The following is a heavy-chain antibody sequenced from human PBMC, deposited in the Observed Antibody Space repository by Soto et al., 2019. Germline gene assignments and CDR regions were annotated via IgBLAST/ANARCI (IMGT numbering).Heavy chain of an antibody. CDR3: AREGAAAGNYFDY. J-gene: IGHJ4*02. CDR1: GGTFSSYA. CDR2: VIPIFGTA. D-gene: IGHD6-13*01. V-gene: IGHV1-69*13. Sequence: SVKVSCKASGGTFSSYAISWVRQAPGQGLEWMGGVIPIFGTANYAQKFQGRVTITADESTSTAYMELSSLRSEDTAVYYCAREGAAAGNYFDYWGQGTLVTVSS.